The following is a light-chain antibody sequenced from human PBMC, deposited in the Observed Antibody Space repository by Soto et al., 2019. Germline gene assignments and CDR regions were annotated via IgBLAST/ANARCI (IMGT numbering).Light chain of an antibody. CDR3: QQRSNWPLT. V-gene: IGKV3-11*02. CDR2: DTS. CDR1: ESVVRY. Sequence: EIVLTQSPVTLSLYPGDTATLSCRASESVVRYLAWYQQKPGQAPRLLMYDTSKRATGIPARFSGSGYGRDLTLTISSLEPEDFAVYYFQQRSNWPLTFGGGTKVEIK. J-gene: IGKJ4*01.